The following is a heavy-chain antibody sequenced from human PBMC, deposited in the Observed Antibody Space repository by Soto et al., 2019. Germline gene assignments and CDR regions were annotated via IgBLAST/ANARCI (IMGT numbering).Heavy chain of an antibody. V-gene: IGHV3-74*01. CDR3: SRDPIAAARKPNWFDP. J-gene: IGHJ5*02. D-gene: IGHD6-13*01. CDR2: INSDGSST. Sequence: GKGLVWVSRINSDGSSTSYADSVKGRFTISRDNAKNTLYLQMNSLRAEDTAVYYCSRDPIAAARKPNWFDPWGQGTLVTVFS.